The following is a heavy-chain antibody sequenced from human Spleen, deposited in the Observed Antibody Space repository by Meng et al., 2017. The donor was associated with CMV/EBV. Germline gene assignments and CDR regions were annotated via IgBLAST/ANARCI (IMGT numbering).Heavy chain of an antibody. J-gene: IGHJ2*01. D-gene: IGHD7-27*01. V-gene: IGHV1-2*06. CDR2: IDPHSGDT. CDR3: ARGNWGSRYFDL. Sequence: QVQMMQSGAELKKPGASVKVSCEASGYNFNDYYIHWVRQAPGQGLEWVGRIDPHSGDTKKFQDRVTMTTDTSISTAYMELSSLRSDDTAVYYCARGNWGSRYFDLWGRGTLVTVSS. CDR1: GYNFNDYY.